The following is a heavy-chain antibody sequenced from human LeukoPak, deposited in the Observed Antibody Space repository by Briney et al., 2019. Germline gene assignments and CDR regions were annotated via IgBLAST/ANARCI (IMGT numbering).Heavy chain of an antibody. J-gene: IGHJ5*02. CDR3: ARTLPAGYCSSTSCSTNWFDP. V-gene: IGHV4-39*01. CDR2: IYYSGST. D-gene: IGHD2-2*01. Sequence: SETLSLTCTVSGGSISSYYWGWIRQPPGKGLEWIGSIYYSGSTYYNPSLKSRVTISVDTSKNQFSLKLSSVTAADTAVYYCARTLPAGYCSSTSCSTNWFDPWGQGTLVTVSS. CDR1: GGSISSYY.